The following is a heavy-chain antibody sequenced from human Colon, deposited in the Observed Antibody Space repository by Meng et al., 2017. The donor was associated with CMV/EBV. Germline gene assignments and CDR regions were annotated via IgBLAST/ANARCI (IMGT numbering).Heavy chain of an antibody. V-gene: IGHV3-7*01. CDR2: IRQDGSEK. Sequence: GESLKISCAASGITFNNYWMSWVRQAPGKGLEWVANIRQDGSEKYYVDSIKGRFTISRDNAKNSLYLQMNSLTARDTAVYYCARDSGAIRLIDYWGQGTLVTVSS. D-gene: IGHD4/OR15-4a*01. CDR1: GITFNNYW. J-gene: IGHJ4*02. CDR3: ARDSGAIRLIDY.